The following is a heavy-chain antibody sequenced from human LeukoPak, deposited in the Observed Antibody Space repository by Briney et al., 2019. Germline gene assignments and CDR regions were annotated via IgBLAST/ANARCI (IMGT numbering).Heavy chain of an antibody. CDR2: IIPIVGTA. Sequence: SVKVSCKASGGTFSSYAISWVRQAPGQGLEWMGGIIPIVGTANYAQKFQGRVTITADESTSTAYMELSSLRSEDTAVYYCARDLGGSYSFEYFDYWGQGTLVTVSS. CDR1: GGTFSSYA. CDR3: ARDLGGSYSFEYFDY. D-gene: IGHD1-26*01. J-gene: IGHJ4*02. V-gene: IGHV1-69*13.